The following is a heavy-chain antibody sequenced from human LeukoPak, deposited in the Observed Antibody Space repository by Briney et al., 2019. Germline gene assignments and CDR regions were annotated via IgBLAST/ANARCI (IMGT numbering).Heavy chain of an antibody. D-gene: IGHD3-22*01. V-gene: IGHV3-30*18. CDR3: AKDSGGDYYDSLEYFQN. J-gene: IGHJ1*01. CDR1: GFTFSSYG. Sequence: GGSLRLSCAASGFTFSSYGMHWVRQAPGKGLEWVALISYDGINKNYADSVKGRFTISRDNSKNTLYLQMNSLRAEDTAVYYCAKDSGGDYYDSLEYFQNWGQGTLVTVSS. CDR2: ISYDGINK.